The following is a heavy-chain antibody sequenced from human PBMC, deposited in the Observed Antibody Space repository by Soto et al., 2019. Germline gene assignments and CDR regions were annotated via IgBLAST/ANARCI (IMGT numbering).Heavy chain of an antibody. CDR2: TSYDGSNN. Sequence: QVQLVESGGGVVQPGTSLRLSCVGSGFTFRSYVIHWVRQAPGKGLEWVALTSYDGSNNFYGDFVKGRVTISRHNSRNTVELQMDRLRFEDTAIYYCARWGTTGGLDVWGQGTLVSVSS. CDR3: ARWGTTGGLDV. CDR1: GFTFRSYV. V-gene: IGHV3-33*05. D-gene: IGHD3-16*01. J-gene: IGHJ4*02.